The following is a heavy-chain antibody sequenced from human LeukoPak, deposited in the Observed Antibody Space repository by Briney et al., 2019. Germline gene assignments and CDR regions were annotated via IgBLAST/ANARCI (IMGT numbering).Heavy chain of an antibody. CDR2: IYHSGST. D-gene: IGHD5-24*01. CDR3: ARQGEMPTIKPFDY. CDR1: GYSISRDYY. Sequence: SETLSLTCAVSGYSISRDYYWGWIRQPPGKGLEWIGSIYHSGSTYYNPSLESRVTISLDTSKNQFSLKLSSVTAADTAVYYCARQGEMPTIKPFDYWGRGTLVTVSS. J-gene: IGHJ4*02. V-gene: IGHV4-38-2*01.